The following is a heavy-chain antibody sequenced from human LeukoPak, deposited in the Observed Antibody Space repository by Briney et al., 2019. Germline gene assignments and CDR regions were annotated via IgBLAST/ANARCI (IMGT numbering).Heavy chain of an antibody. CDR3: TTCGGDCYFNY. Sequence: GGSLRLSCAASGLTVNSKYMSWVRQAPGKGLEWVGRVKSKVDGETTSYAAPVKGRFTISRDDSRNTLYLQMNSLKTEDTAVYYCTTCGGDCYFNYWGQGTLVTVSS. D-gene: IGHD2-21*02. CDR2: VKSKVDGETT. V-gene: IGHV3-15*01. J-gene: IGHJ4*02. CDR1: GLTVNSKY.